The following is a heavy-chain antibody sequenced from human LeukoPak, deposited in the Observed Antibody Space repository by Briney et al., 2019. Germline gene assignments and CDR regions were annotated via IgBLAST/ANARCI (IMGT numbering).Heavy chain of an antibody. CDR2: IYPGDSDT. Sequence: GESLKISCMCSGYSFTSYWIGWVRQIPGKGLEWMGIIYPGDSDTRYSPSFQGQVTISADKSISTAYLQWSSLKASDTGMYYCARLPPRDCSSSEYYYYMDVWGKGTTVTVSS. V-gene: IGHV5-51*01. D-gene: IGHD6-6*01. J-gene: IGHJ6*03. CDR1: GYSFTSYW. CDR3: ARLPPRDCSSSEYYYYMDV.